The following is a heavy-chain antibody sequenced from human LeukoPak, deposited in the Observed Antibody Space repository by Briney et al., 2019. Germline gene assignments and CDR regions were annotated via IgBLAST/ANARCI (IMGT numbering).Heavy chain of an antibody. Sequence: GGSLRLSCAASGFTFSSYSMNWVRQAPGKGLEWVSSISGNSIYIYYADSVKGRFTISRDNAKNSLYLQMNSLRGEDTAVYYCSKRMDVVMGTSQAFAIWGQGTMVTVSS. V-gene: IGHV3-21*04. CDR3: SKRMDVVMGTSQAFAI. CDR1: GFTFSSYS. CDR2: ISGNSIYI. J-gene: IGHJ3*02. D-gene: IGHD2-15*01.